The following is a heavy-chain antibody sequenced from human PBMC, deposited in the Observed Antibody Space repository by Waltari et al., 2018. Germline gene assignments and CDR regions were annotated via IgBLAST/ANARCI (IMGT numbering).Heavy chain of an antibody. Sequence: EVQLVESGGGLVQPGGSLRLSCAASAFTVSSSCMHWVRQAPGKGLEWVSLVYSGGTTYYAGSVEGRFTISSDISTNTVYLQMNSLTAEDTAVYYCARDPLYYFDSWGQGALVTVSS. CDR2: VYSGGTT. J-gene: IGHJ4*02. CDR3: ARDPLYYFDS. CDR1: AFTVSSSC. V-gene: IGHV3-53*01.